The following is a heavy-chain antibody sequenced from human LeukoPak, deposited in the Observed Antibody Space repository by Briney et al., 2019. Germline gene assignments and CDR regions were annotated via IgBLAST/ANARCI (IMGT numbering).Heavy chain of an antibody. V-gene: IGHV3-74*01. Sequence: GGSLRLSGAASGFTFSSYWMHWVRQAPGKGLVWVSRVNTDGSTPTYADSVKGRFTISRDNAKNTLYLQMNSLRAEDTAVYYCARDRGSYSDYWGQGTLVTVSS. J-gene: IGHJ4*02. CDR3: ARDRGSYSDY. D-gene: IGHD3-16*01. CDR1: GFTFSSYW. CDR2: VNTDGSTP.